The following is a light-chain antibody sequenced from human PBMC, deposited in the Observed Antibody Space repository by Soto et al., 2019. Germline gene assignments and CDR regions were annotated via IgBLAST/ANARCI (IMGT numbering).Light chain of an antibody. J-gene: IGKJ1*01. CDR3: QQSYSTPPGT. CDR1: QSISTY. Sequence: DIQITQSPSSLSASVGDRVTIPCRASQSISTYLIWYQQKPGKAPKLLIYATSSLQRGVPSRFSGSGSGTDFTLTISSLQPEDVATYYCQQSYSTPPGTFGQGTKV. CDR2: ATS. V-gene: IGKV1-39*01.